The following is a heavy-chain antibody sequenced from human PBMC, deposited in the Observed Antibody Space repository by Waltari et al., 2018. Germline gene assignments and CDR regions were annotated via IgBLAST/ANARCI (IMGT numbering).Heavy chain of an antibody. V-gene: IGHV3-74*01. CDR3: ARVVLYTYSCPVPVSDYYYGMDV. CDR2: IIFDVCVL. Sequence: EEQLVESGGGLIQPGESLRVSCAVSGFTFSRYWMNWVRQAPGKGLVWVARIIFDVCVLIYADSVKGRFIISRYNAKNTVYLLMKCLCAEYTAVYFCARVVLYTYSCPVPVSDYYYGMDVWCLVTTVIVSS. D-gene: IGHD1-26*01. J-gene: IGHJ6*04. CDR1: GFTFSRYW.